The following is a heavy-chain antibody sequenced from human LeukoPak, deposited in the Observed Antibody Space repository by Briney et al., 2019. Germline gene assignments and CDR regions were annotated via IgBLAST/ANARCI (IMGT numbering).Heavy chain of an antibody. CDR1: GGSISSYY. Sequence: SETLSLTCTVSGGSISSYYWNWIRQPPGKGLEWIGYIYYNGDTNYNPSLKSRVTISVDTSKNQFSLKLSSVTAAGTAVYYCARGARAGYNLEPFDYWGQGTLVTVSS. J-gene: IGHJ4*02. V-gene: IGHV4-59*08. CDR3: ARGARAGYNLEPFDY. CDR2: IYYNGDT. D-gene: IGHD5-24*01.